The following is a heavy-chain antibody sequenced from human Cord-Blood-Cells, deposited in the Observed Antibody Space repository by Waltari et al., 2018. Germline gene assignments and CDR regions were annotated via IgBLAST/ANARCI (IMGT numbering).Heavy chain of an antibody. Sequence: QVQLVESGGGVVKPGRSLRLSCAASGFTFSSYAMHWVRQAPGKGLEWVAVISYDGSNKYYADSVKGRFTISRDNSKNTLYLQMNSLRAEDTAVYYCARGSIAARLDYWGQGTLVTVSS. CDR1: GFTFSSYA. J-gene: IGHJ4*02. CDR2: ISYDGSNK. D-gene: IGHD6-6*01. V-gene: IGHV3-30-3*01. CDR3: ARGSIAARLDY.